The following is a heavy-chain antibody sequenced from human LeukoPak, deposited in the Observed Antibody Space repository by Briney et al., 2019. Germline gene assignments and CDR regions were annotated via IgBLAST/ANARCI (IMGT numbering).Heavy chain of an antibody. Sequence: SQTLSLTCVISGDSVSSNNAAWSWIRQSPSRGLEWLGRTYYRSKWYNDYAVSVKGRISINPDTSKKQLSLQLNSVTPEDTAVYYCARGPANAFDVWGQGTMVTVSS. V-gene: IGHV6-1*01. J-gene: IGHJ3*01. CDR1: GDSVSSNNAA. CDR2: TYYRSKWYN. CDR3: ARGPANAFDV.